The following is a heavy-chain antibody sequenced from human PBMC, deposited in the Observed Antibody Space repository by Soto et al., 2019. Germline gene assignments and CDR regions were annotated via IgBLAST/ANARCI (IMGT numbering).Heavy chain of an antibody. CDR3: ARRGRYCSGGSCLNWFDP. V-gene: IGHV4-39*01. D-gene: IGHD2-15*01. CDR2: IYYSGST. Sequence: SETLSLTCTVSGGSISSSSYYWGWIRQPPGKGLEWIGSIYYSGSTYYNPSLKSRVTISVDTSKNQFSLKLSSVTAADTAVYYCARRGRYCSGGSCLNWFDPWGQGTLVTVSS. CDR1: GGSISSSSYY. J-gene: IGHJ5*02.